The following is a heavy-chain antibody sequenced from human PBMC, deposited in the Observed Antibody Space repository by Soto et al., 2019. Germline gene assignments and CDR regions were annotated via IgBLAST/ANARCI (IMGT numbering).Heavy chain of an antibody. CDR2: IYYSGST. D-gene: IGHD3-10*01. CDR1: GGSISSYY. V-gene: IGHV4-59*01. Sequence: KTSETLSLTCTVSGGSISSYYWSWIRQPPGKGLEWIGYIYYSGSTNYNPSLKSRVTISVDTSKNQFSLKLSSVTAADTAVYYCARDDYGSGSSPFEYWGQGTLVTVSS. CDR3: ARDDYGSGSSPFEY. J-gene: IGHJ4*02.